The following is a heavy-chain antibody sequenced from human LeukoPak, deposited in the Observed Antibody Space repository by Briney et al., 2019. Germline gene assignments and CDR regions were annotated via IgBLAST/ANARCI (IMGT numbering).Heavy chain of an antibody. V-gene: IGHV4-30-4*01. J-gene: IGHJ4*02. D-gene: IGHD3-22*01. Sequence: SETLSLTCTVSGGSISSGDYYWSWIRQPPGTGLEWIGYIYYSGSTYYNPSLKSRVTISVDTSKNQFSLKLSSVTAADTAVYYCARLYDSSGYYYGYYFDYWGQGTLVTVSS. CDR1: GGSISSGDYY. CDR3: ARLYDSSGYYYGYYFDY. CDR2: IYYSGST.